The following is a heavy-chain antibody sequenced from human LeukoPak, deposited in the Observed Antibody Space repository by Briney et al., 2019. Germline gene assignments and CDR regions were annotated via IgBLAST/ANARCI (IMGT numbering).Heavy chain of an antibody. CDR2: IYYSGST. CDR1: SGSISSSSYY. CDR3: ARNYGRHYFDY. V-gene: IGHV4-39*01. D-gene: IGHD3-10*01. J-gene: IGHJ4*02. Sequence: SETLSLTCTVSSGSISSSSYYWGWIRQPPGKGLEWIGTIYYSGSTYYNPSLTSRVTISVDTSKNQFSLKLSSVAAADTAVYYCARNYGRHYFDYWGQGTLVTVSS.